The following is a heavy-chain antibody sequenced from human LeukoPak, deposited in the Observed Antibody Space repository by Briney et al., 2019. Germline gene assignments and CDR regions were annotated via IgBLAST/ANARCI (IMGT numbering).Heavy chain of an antibody. D-gene: IGHD3-10*01. CDR1: GYTFTSYA. J-gene: IGHJ6*03. CDR3: ARDSQPTHLLWFGDPVNYMDV. Sequence: ASVKVSCKASGYTFTSYAMHWVRQAPGQRLEWMGWINAGNGNTKYSQEFQGRVTITRDTSASTAYMELSSLRSEDMAVYYCARDSQPTHLLWFGDPVNYMDVWGKGTTVTVSS. CDR2: INAGNGNT. V-gene: IGHV1-3*03.